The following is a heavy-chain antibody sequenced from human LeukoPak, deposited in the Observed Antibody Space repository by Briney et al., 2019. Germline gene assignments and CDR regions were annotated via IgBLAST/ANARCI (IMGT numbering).Heavy chain of an antibody. Sequence: SETLSLTCTVSGGSISSSSYYWGWIRQPPGKGLEWIGSIYCSGSTYYNPSLKSRVTISVDTSKNQFSLKLSSVTAADTAVYYCARESIPTYYFDYWGQGTLVTVSS. V-gene: IGHV4-39*07. D-gene: IGHD6-6*01. CDR1: GGSISSSSYY. J-gene: IGHJ4*02. CDR3: ARESIPTYYFDY. CDR2: IYCSGST.